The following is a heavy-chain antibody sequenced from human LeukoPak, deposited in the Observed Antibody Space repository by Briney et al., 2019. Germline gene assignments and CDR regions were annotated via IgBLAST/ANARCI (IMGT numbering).Heavy chain of an antibody. V-gene: IGHV4-39*01. Sequence: SETLSLTCPVSGGSISSSSYYWGWLRQPPGTGLEWIGSIYYSGSTYYNPSLKSRVTISVDTSKNQFSLKLSSVTAADTAVYYCASVAAAGGISWGQGTLVTVSS. J-gene: IGHJ5*02. CDR2: IYYSGST. CDR3: ASVAAAGGIS. D-gene: IGHD6-13*01. CDR1: GGSISSSSYY.